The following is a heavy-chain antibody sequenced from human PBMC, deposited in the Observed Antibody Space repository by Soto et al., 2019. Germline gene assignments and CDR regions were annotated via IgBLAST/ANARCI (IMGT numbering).Heavy chain of an antibody. J-gene: IGHJ5*02. D-gene: IGHD5-18*01. CDR1: GGSISSGDYY. CDR2: IYYSGST. CDR3: ARDGVTAMVSGGWFDP. V-gene: IGHV4-30-4*01. Sequence: QVQLQESGPGLVKPSQTLSLTCTVSGGSISSGDYYWSWIRQPPGKGLEWIGYIYYSGSTYYNPSLKRRVTISVDTSKNQFPLKLSSVTAADTAVYYCARDGVTAMVSGGWFDPWGQGTLVTVSS.